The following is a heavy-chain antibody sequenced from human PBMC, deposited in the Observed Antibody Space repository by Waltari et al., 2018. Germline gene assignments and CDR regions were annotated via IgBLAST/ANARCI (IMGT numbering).Heavy chain of an antibody. J-gene: IGHJ4*02. CDR1: GYTFTSRG. D-gene: IGHD2-2*02. CDR3: ARTCISAACYMIY. V-gene: IGHV1-18*01. Sequence: QVQLVQSGGEMKEPGASVKVSCKASGYTFTSRGINWVQQAPGQGLEWMGWINTQNGSTNYAQNLQGRVTMTADTSTTTAYMELRSLKSDDTAIYYCARTCISAACYMIYWGQGTLVTVSA. CDR2: INTQNGST.